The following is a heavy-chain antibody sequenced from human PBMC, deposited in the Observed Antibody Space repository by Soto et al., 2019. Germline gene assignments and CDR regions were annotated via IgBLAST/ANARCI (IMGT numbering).Heavy chain of an antibody. D-gene: IGHD3-22*01. CDR3: ARRVPSGYYDSSGHCDY. J-gene: IGHJ4*02. V-gene: IGHV1-3*01. CDR2: INAGNGNT. Sequence: ASVKVSCKASGYTFTSYAMHWVRQAPGQRLEWMGWINAGNGNTKYSQKFQGRVTITRDTSASTAYMELSSLRSEDTAVYYCARRVPSGYYDSSGHCDYWGQGTLVTVSS. CDR1: GYTFTSYA.